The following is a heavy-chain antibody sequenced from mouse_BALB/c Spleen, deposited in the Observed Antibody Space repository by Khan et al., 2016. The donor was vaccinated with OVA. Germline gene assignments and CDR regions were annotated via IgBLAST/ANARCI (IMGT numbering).Heavy chain of an antibody. CDR1: GFTFSSYG. J-gene: IGHJ2*01. D-gene: IGHD1-2*01. V-gene: IGHV5-6*01. CDR3: VRRATATNVDY. CDR2: ISSGGSYP. Sequence: EVELVESGGDLVKPGGSLKLSCAASGFTFSSYGMSWVRQTPDKRLEWVATISSGGSYPYYPDSLKGRFTISRDNGKNTLYLQMTSLKSDDTAMYYGVRRATATNVDYWGQGTTLTVSS.